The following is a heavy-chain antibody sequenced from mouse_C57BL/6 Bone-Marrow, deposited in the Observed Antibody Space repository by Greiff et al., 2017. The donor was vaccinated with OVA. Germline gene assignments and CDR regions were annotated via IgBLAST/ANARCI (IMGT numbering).Heavy chain of an antibody. CDR3: APHYYGSSYPYYFDY. CDR1: GYTFTSYW. J-gene: IGHJ2*01. CDR2: IDPSDSYT. Sequence: QVQLQQPGAELVKPGASVKLSCKASGYTFTSYWMQWVKQRPGQGLEWIGEIDPSDSYTNYNQKFKGQATLTVDTSSSTAYMQLSSLTSEDSAVYYCAPHYYGSSYPYYFDYWGQGTTLTVSS. D-gene: IGHD1-1*01. V-gene: IGHV1-50*01.